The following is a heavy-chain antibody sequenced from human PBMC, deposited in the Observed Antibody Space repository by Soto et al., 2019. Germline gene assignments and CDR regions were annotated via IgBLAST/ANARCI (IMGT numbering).Heavy chain of an antibody. J-gene: IGHJ3*02. Sequence: LCGGSISSGGYSWSWIRQPPGKGLEWIGYIYHSGSTYYNPSLKSRVTISVDRSKNQFSLKLSSVTAADTAVYYCASTEAYGDDAFDIWGQGTMVTVSS. D-gene: IGHD3-16*01. V-gene: IGHV4-30-2*01. CDR3: ASTEAYGDDAFDI. CDR2: IYHSGST. CDR1: GGSISSGGYS.